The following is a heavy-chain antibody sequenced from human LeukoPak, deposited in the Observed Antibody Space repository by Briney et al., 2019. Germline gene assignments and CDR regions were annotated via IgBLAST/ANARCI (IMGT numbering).Heavy chain of an antibody. Sequence: GASVKVSCKASGYTFTGYYMHWVRQAPGQGLEWMGWISAYNGNTNYAQKLQGRVTMTTDTSTSTAYMELRSLRSDDTAVYYCARKDAFDIWGQGTMVTVSS. CDR1: GYTFTGYY. CDR2: ISAYNGNT. CDR3: ARKDAFDI. V-gene: IGHV1-18*04. J-gene: IGHJ3*02.